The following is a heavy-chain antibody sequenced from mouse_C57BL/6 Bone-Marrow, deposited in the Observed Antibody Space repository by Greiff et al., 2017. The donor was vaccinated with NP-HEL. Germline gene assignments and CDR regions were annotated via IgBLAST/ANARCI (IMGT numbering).Heavy chain of an antibody. CDR3: ARDYGSSPHWYFDV. D-gene: IGHD1-1*01. V-gene: IGHV5-17*01. J-gene: IGHJ1*03. Sequence: EVQLQQSGGGLVKPGGSLKLSCAASGFTFSDYGMHWVRQAPEKGLEWVAYISSGSSTIYYADTVKGRFTISRDNAKNTLFLQMTRLRSEDTAMYYCARDYGSSPHWYFDVWGTGTTVTVSS. CDR1: GFTFSDYG. CDR2: ISSGSSTI.